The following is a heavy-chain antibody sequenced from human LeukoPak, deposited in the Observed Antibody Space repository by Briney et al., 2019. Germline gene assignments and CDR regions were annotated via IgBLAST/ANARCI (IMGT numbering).Heavy chain of an antibody. V-gene: IGHV3-23*01. CDR3: VRSEVTNSEYSYYYMDV. D-gene: IGHD4-17*01. Sequence: PGGSLRLSCAASGCTFSTYGMSWVRQAPGKGLELVSASSDGGGGRYYADSLNGRFTISRDNAKNSLYLQLNSLRAEDTAVYYCVRSEVTNSEYSYYYMDVWGKGTTVTVS. J-gene: IGHJ6*03. CDR2: SSDGGGGR. CDR1: GCTFSTYG.